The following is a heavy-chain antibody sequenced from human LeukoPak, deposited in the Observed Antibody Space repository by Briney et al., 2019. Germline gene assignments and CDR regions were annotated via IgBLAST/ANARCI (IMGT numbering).Heavy chain of an antibody. V-gene: IGHV1-18*01. D-gene: IGHD2-15*01. CDR2: ISAYNGNT. CDR1: GYTFTSYG. CDR3: ARDYNLLGYCSGGSCSTDY. J-gene: IGHJ4*02. Sequence: ASVKASCKASGYTFTSYGISWVRQAPGQGLEWMGWISAYNGNTNYAQKLQGRVTMTTDTSTSTAYMELRSLRSDDTAVYYCARDYNLLGYCSGGSCSTDYWGQGNLVTVSS.